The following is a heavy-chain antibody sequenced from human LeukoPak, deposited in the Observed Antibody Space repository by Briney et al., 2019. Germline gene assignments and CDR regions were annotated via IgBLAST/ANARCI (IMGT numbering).Heavy chain of an antibody. CDR2: IRYDGSNK. J-gene: IGHJ4*02. CDR1: GFTFSNYG. CDR3: ARDKPSSSWYYLWDY. V-gene: IGHV3-30*02. D-gene: IGHD6-13*01. Sequence: PGGSLRLSCAASGFTFSNYGMHWVRQAPGKGLEWVAFIRYDGSNKYYVDSVKGRFTISRDNSKNTMYLQMNSLRAEDTAVYYCARDKPSSSWYYLWDYWGQGTLVTVSS.